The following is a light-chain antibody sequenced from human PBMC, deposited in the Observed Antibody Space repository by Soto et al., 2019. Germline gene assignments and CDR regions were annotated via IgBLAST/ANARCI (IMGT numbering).Light chain of an antibody. CDR3: QQYNNWPRT. J-gene: IGKJ1*01. CDR2: GAS. Sequence: MSLSPSSLSASVGDRVTITCRARQSISSNLTWYQQKPGQAPRVVVYGASTRATGIPARFSGSGSGTEFTLTISSLQSEDFAVYYCQQYNNWPRTFGQGTKV. V-gene: IGKV3-15*01. CDR1: QSISSN.